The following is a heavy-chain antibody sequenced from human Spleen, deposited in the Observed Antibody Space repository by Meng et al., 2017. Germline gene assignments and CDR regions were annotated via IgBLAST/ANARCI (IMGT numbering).Heavy chain of an antibody. V-gene: IGHV4-34*01. CDR1: GGSFSGYY. CDR3: ARTISSGWCLFDY. Sequence: SETLSLTCAVYGGSFSGYYWSWIRQPPGKGLEWIGELNHSGSTNYNPSLKSRVTISVDTSKNQFSLKLSSVTAADTAVYYGARTISSGWCLFDYWGQGTLVTVSS. D-gene: IGHD6-19*01. CDR2: LNHSGST. J-gene: IGHJ4*02.